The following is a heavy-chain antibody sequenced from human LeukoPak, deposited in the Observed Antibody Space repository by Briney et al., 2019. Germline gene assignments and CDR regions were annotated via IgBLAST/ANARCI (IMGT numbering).Heavy chain of an antibody. CDR1: GGTFSSYA. J-gene: IGHJ5*02. Sequence: SSVKVSFKASGGTFSSYAVSWVRQAPGQGLEWMVRFIPMFGKANHAQNFQGRVTITTDESTSTAYMELSSLRSEDTAVYYCAREVRGYQLDPWGPGTLVTVSS. D-gene: IGHD3-22*01. V-gene: IGHV1-69*05. CDR2: FIPMFGKA. CDR3: AREVRGYQLDP.